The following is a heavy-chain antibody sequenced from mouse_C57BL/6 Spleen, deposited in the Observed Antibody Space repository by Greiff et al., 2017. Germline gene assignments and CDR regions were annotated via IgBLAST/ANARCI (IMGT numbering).Heavy chain of an antibody. D-gene: IGHD1-1*01. CDR1: GYSFTDYN. J-gene: IGHJ2*01. Sequence: VQLQQSGPELVKPGASVKISCKASGYSFTDYNMNWVKQSNGKSLEWIGVINPNYGTTSYNQKFKGKATLTVDQSSSTAYMQLNRLTSEDSAVYYGARRNYYCSSPYFDYWGQGTTLTVSS. CDR3: ARRNYYCSSPYFDY. CDR2: INPNYGTT. V-gene: IGHV1-39*01.